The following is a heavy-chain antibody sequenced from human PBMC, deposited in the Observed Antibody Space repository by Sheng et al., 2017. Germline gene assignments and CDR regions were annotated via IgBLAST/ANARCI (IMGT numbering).Heavy chain of an antibody. J-gene: IGHJ4*02. CDR2: IIPILVTA. CDR3: AIIRTTSYKFDY. V-gene: IGHV1-69*01. D-gene: IGHD1-7*01. Sequence: QVQLVQSGAEVKKPGSSVKVSCKASGGTFSSYAINWVRQAPGQGLEWMGGIIPILVTANYAQKFQGRVTITADESTSTAYMELSSLRSEDTAVYYCAIIRTTSYKFDYWDQGTLVTVSS. CDR1: GGTFSSYA.